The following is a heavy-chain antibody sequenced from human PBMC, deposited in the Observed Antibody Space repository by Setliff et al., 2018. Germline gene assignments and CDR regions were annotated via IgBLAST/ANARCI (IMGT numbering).Heavy chain of an antibody. D-gene: IGHD3-22*01. CDR2: INPNSGGT. J-gene: IGHJ5*02. Sequence: KVSCKASGYTFTGYYMHWVRQAPGQGLEWMGRINPNSGGTNYAQKFQGRVTMTRDTSISTAYMELSRLRSDDTAVYYCARSYYYDSSAANWFDPWGQGTQVTVS. V-gene: IGHV1-2*06. CDR1: GYTFTGYY. CDR3: ARSYYYDSSAANWFDP.